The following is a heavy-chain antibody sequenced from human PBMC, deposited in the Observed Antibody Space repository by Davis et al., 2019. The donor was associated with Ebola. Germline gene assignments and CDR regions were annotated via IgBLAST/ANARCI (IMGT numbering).Heavy chain of an antibody. J-gene: IGHJ6*03. Sequence: PGGSLRLSCAASGFTFSSYGMHWVRQAPGKGLEWVAFIRYDGSNKYYADSVKGRFTISRDNSKNTLYLQMNSLKTEDTAVYYCTTDDSGSWLDVWGYYYMDVWGKGTTVTVSS. D-gene: IGHD3-16*01. CDR3: TTDDSGSWLDVWGYYYMDV. V-gene: IGHV3-30*02. CDR1: GFTFSSYG. CDR2: IRYDGSNK.